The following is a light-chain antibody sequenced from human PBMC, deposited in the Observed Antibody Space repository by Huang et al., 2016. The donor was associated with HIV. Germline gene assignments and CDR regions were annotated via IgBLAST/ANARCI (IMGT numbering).Light chain of an antibody. V-gene: IGKV1-16*02. J-gene: IGKJ4*01. CDR2: AAS. CDR3: QQSRSLPRT. CDR1: ENILYS. Sequence: EMLLTQSPSSLSASVGDGITVTCRESENILYSLRWFRQRPGRAPESLIYAASRLHAGVPSKFSASGCGANFILTIDGLGPEDFATYYCQQSRSLPRTYGGGTKVDI.